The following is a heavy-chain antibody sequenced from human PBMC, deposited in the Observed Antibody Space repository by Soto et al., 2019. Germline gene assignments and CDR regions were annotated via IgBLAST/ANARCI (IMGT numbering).Heavy chain of an antibody. CDR1: GGSISSGGYY. Sequence: QVQLQESGPGLVRPPQTLSLTCTVSGGSISSGGYYWSWIRQHPGKGLEWIGYIYYSGSTYYNPSLKSRVTISVDTSKNQFSLKLSSVTAADTAVYYCARGGRRSPAMDVWGQGTTVTVSS. V-gene: IGHV4-31*03. CDR3: ARGGRRSPAMDV. CDR2: IYYSGST. J-gene: IGHJ6*02.